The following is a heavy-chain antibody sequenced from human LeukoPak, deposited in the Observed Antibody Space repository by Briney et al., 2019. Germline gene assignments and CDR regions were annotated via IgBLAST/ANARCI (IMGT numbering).Heavy chain of an antibody. CDR3: ARGRVHYYGSGSYFDY. V-gene: IGHV4-34*01. Sequence: KPSETLSLTCAVYGGSFSGYYWSWIRQPPGKGLEWIGEIDHSGSTNYNPSLKSRVTISVDTSKNQFSLKLSSVIAADTAVYYCARGRVHYYGSGSYFDYWGQGTLVTVSS. J-gene: IGHJ4*02. CDR2: IDHSGST. D-gene: IGHD3-10*01. CDR1: GGSFSGYY.